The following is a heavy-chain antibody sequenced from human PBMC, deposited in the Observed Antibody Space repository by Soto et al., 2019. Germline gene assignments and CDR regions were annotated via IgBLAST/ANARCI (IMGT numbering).Heavy chain of an antibody. CDR2: INAGNGNT. J-gene: IGHJ4*02. V-gene: IGHV1-3*01. CDR3: ARNPYCGGDCYSTPFDY. Sequence: ASVKVSCKASGYTFTSYAMHWVRQAPGQRLEWMGWINAGNGNTKYSQKFQGRVTITADESTSTAYMELSSLRSEDTAVYYCARNPYCGGDCYSTPFDYWGQGTLVTVSS. D-gene: IGHD2-21*02. CDR1: GYTFTSYA.